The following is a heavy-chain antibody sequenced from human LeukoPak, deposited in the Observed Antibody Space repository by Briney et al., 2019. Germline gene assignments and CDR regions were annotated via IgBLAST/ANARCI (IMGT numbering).Heavy chain of an antibody. CDR1: GYSISSGYY. CDR3: ARLGRLDNH. CDR2: IYHSGST. V-gene: IGHV4-38-2*01. J-gene: IGHJ5*02. D-gene: IGHD7-27*01. Sequence: SETLSLTCAVSGYSISSGYYWGWIRQPPGKGLEWIGSIYHSGSTYYNPSLKSRVTISVDTSKNQFSLKLSSVTAADTAVYYCARLGRLDNHWGQGTLVTVSS.